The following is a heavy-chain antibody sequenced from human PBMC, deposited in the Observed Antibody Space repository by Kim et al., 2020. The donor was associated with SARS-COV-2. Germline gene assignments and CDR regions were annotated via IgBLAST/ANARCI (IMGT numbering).Heavy chain of an antibody. CDR1: GYTFTDYY. CDR3: ARDWADNSFDS. V-gene: IGHV1-2*02. CDR2: INADSGGT. Sequence: ASVKVSCKASGYTFTDYYIHWVRQAPGKGLEWMGCINADSGGTHYAQKFRGRVTMTKDTSINTAHMELTGLRSDDTAVFYCARDWADNSFDSWGQGTLVTVSS. D-gene: IGHD7-27*01. J-gene: IGHJ4*02.